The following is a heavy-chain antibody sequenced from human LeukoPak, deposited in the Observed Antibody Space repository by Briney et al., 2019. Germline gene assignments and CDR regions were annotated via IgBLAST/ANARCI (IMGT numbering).Heavy chain of an antibody. CDR2: INSDGSST. CDR1: GLTFSSYW. Sequence: QAGGSLRLSCAASGLTFSSYWMHWVRQAPGKGLVWVSRINSDGSSTSYADSVKGRFTISRDNAKNTLYLQMNSLRAEDTAVYYCASESLYSGYDFVVNWGQGTLVTVSS. D-gene: IGHD5-12*01. V-gene: IGHV3-74*01. CDR3: ASESLYSGYDFVVN. J-gene: IGHJ4*02.